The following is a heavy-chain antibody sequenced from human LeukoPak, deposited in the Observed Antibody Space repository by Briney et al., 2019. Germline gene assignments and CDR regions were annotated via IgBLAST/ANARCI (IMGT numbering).Heavy chain of an antibody. Sequence: GRSLRLSCAASGFTFSSYAMHWVRQAPGKGLEWVAVISYDGSHKYYADSVKGRCTISRDNSKNTLYLQMNSLRAEDTAVYYCAKVGTTFYYYYMDVWGKGTTVTVSS. CDR2: ISYDGSHK. V-gene: IGHV3-30*04. D-gene: IGHD1-7*01. CDR1: GFTFSSYA. J-gene: IGHJ6*03. CDR3: AKVGTTFYYYYMDV.